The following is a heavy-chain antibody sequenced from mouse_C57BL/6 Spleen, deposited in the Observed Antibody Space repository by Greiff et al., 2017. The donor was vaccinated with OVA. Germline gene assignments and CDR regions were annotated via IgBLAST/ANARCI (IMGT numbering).Heavy chain of an antibody. CDR1: GYAFSSYW. V-gene: IGHV1-80*01. J-gene: IGHJ2*01. Sequence: VQGVESGAELVKPGASVKISCKASGYAFSSYWMNWVKQRPGKGLEWIGQIYPGDGDTNYNGKFKGKATLTADKSSSTAYMQLSSLTSEDSAVYFCARWEVPYFDYWGQGTTLTVSS. CDR3: ARWEVPYFDY. CDR2: IYPGDGDT. D-gene: IGHD4-1*01.